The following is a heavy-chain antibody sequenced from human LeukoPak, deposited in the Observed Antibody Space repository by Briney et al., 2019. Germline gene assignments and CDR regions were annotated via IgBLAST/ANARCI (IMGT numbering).Heavy chain of an antibody. J-gene: IGHJ6*03. CDR3: ARDLGVATFYYYYMDV. CDR2: INPNSGGT. V-gene: IGHV1-2*02. D-gene: IGHD5-12*01. CDR1: GYTFTGYY. Sequence: ASVKVSCKASGYTFTGYYMHWVRQAPGRGLEWMGWINPNSGGTNYAQNFQGRVTMTRDTSISTAYMELSRLRSDDTAVYYCARDLGVATFYYYYMDVWGKGTTVTVSS.